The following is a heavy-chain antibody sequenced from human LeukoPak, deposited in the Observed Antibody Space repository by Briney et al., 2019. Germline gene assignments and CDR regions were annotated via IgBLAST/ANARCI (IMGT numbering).Heavy chain of an antibody. J-gene: IGHJ4*02. CDR3: ARARGSYDYVSGSPYYFDS. CDR1: GGSISSSNW. V-gene: IGHV4-4*02. CDR2: IYHSGST. Sequence: PSETLSLTCAVSGGSISSSNWWSWVRQPPGKGLEWIGEIYHSGSTNYNPSLKSRVTISVDKSKNQFSLKLSSVTAADTAVYYCARARGSYDYVSGSPYYFDSWGQGILVTVSS. D-gene: IGHD3-16*01.